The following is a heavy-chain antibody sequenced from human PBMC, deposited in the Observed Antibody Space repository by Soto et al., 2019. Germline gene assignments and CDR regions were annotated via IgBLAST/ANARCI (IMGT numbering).Heavy chain of an antibody. V-gene: IGHV1-2*02. Sequence: QVQLVQSGAEVKKPGASVKVSCKASGYTFTGYYMHWVRQAPGQGLEWMGWINPNSGGTNYAQKFQGRVTMTRDAHIRTAYMELSRLRSDDTAVYYCGRETYSSGRSVDYWAQGTLLTASS. J-gene: IGHJ4*02. CDR2: INPNSGGT. CDR1: GYTFTGYY. D-gene: IGHD6-19*01. CDR3: GRETYSSGRSVDY.